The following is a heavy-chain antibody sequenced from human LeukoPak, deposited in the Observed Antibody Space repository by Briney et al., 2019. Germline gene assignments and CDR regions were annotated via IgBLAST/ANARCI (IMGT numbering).Heavy chain of an antibody. D-gene: IGHD7-27*01. Sequence: PGGSLRLSCAASGFTFSSYSMNWVRQAPGRGLEWVSYISSSSSTMYYADSVKGRFTISRDNAQNSLYLQMNSLRDEDTAGYYWARARTNGGSHVIFDYWGQGTLVTVSS. CDR1: GFTFSSYS. CDR3: ARARTNGGSHVIFDY. CDR2: ISSSSSTM. J-gene: IGHJ4*02. V-gene: IGHV3-48*02.